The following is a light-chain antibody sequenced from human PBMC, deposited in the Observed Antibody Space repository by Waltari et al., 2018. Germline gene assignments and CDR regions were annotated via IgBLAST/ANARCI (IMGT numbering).Light chain of an antibody. CDR2: GAS. Sequence: EIVMTQSPATLSVSPGERATLSCRAIQSVDSNLAWYQQKPGQAPRLLIVGASTRATGIPARFSGSGSGTEFTLTISSLQSEDFAVYYCQQYNNWLTWSFGQGTKVEIK. V-gene: IGKV3-15*01. CDR1: QSVDSN. CDR3: QQYNNWLTWS. J-gene: IGKJ1*01.